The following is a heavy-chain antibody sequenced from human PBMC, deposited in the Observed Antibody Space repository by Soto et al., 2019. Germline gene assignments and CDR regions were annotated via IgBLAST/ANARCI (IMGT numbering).Heavy chain of an antibody. V-gene: IGHV4-59*01. J-gene: IGHJ3*02. D-gene: IGHD2-21*01. CDR3: ARGDGDAFDI. Sequence: SETLSLTCTVSGGSISSYYWSWIRQPPGKGLEWIGYIYYSGSTNYNPSLKSRVTISVDTSKNQFSLKLSSVTAADTAVYYCARGDGDAFDIWGQGTMVTVSS. CDR1: GGSISSYY. CDR2: IYYSGST.